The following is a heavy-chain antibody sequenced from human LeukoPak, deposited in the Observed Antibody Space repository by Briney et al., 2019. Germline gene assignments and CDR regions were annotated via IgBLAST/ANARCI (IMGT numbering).Heavy chain of an antibody. CDR2: ISGSGGST. Sequence: GGSLRLSCATSGFTFSSYAMSWVRQAPGKGLERVSAISGSGGSTYYADSVKGRFTISRDNSKNTLYLQMNSLRAEDRAVYYCAKSTYYGDYGYYYGMDVWGQGTTVTVSS. V-gene: IGHV3-23*01. CDR3: AKSTYYGDYGYYYGMDV. D-gene: IGHD4-17*01. CDR1: GFTFSSYA. J-gene: IGHJ6*02.